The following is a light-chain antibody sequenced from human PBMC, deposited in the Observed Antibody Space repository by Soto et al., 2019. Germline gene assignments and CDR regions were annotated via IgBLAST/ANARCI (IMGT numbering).Light chain of an antibody. Sequence: QSVLTQPPSASGTPGQRVTISCSGSNSNIGRNTVNWYQQLPGAAPNLLIYSNNERPSGVPDRFSGSKSDTSASLAISGLQSEDEADYYCAAWDESPNVPVFGGGTKVTVL. CDR3: AAWDESPNVPV. CDR2: SNN. V-gene: IGLV1-44*01. J-gene: IGLJ2*01. CDR1: NSNIGRNT.